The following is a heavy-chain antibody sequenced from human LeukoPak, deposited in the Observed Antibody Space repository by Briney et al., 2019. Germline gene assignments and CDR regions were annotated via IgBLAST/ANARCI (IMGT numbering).Heavy chain of an antibody. CDR2: INPNSGGT. CDR3: ATDGAVAGTAYPEY. J-gene: IGHJ4*02. V-gene: IGHV1-2*02. D-gene: IGHD6-19*01. Sequence: ASVKVSCKASGYTFTDHYMHWVRQAPGQGLEWMGWINPNSGGTKYAQKFQGRVTMTRDTSISTAYMELSSLTSDDTALYYCATDGAVAGTAYPEYWGQGTLVTVSS. CDR1: GYTFTDHY.